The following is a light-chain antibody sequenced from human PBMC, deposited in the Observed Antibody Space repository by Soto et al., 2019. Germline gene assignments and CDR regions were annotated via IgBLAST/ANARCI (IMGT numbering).Light chain of an antibody. V-gene: IGLV2-14*01. Sequence: QSALTQPASVSGSPGQSITISCTGTSSDVGGYNYVSWYQQHPGKAPKLMIYDVSNRPSGVSNRFSGSKSGNTASLTISGLQAEDEADYYRGSYTSSSTRGFGGGTQLTVL. CDR2: DVS. J-gene: IGLJ7*01. CDR3: GSYTSSSTRG. CDR1: SSDVGGYNY.